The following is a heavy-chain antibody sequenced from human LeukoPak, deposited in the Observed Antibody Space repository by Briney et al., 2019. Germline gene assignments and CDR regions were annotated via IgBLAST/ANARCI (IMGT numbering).Heavy chain of an antibody. CDR1: GFPFSSYA. Sequence: GGSLRLSCAASGFPFSSYAMTWVRQAPGKGLEWVSAISSSDSSYYADSVKGRFTISRDSSKNTLYVQMNSLRAEDTAVYYCAKHNSVGATTKGAHFDYWGQGTLVTVSS. J-gene: IGHJ4*02. V-gene: IGHV3-23*01. CDR3: AKHNSVGATTKGAHFDY. CDR2: ISSSDSS. D-gene: IGHD1-26*01.